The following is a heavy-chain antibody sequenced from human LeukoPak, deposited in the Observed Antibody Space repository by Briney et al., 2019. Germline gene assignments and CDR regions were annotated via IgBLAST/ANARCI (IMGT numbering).Heavy chain of an antibody. D-gene: IGHD4-17*01. Sequence: SVKLSCKASEATFSSYAISGVRQAPGQGLGWMGRIVPIFGIANYAQKFQVRVTITADKSTSTDYMQLSSLRSGDSAVHYCARDRSIGTEMTTVTYFDYWGQETLLTVPS. CDR2: IVPIFGIA. CDR1: EATFSSYA. CDR3: ARDRSIGTEMTTVTYFDY. V-gene: IGHV1-69*04. J-gene: IGHJ4*02.